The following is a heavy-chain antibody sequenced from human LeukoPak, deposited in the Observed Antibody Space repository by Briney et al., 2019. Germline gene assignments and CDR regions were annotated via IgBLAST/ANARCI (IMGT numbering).Heavy chain of an antibody. CDR3: TRPYYYDSSGYYNDY. CDR2: ISGSGGST. D-gene: IGHD3-22*01. Sequence: GGSLRLSCAASGFTFSSYAMSWVRQAPGKGLERVSAISGSGGSTYYADSVKGRFTISRDNSKNTLYLQMNSLRAEDTAVYYCTRPYYYDSSGYYNDYWGQGTLVTVSS. J-gene: IGHJ4*02. CDR1: GFTFSSYA. V-gene: IGHV3-23*01.